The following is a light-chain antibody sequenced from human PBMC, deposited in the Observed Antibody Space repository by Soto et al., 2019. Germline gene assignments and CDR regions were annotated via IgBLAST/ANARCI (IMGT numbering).Light chain of an antibody. CDR1: RSNIGAGYD. J-gene: IGLJ3*02. CDR3: QSYDTSLSGWV. V-gene: IGLV1-40*01. Sequence: QSVLTQSPSVSGAPGQTITVSCTGSRSNIGAGYDVHWYQQLPGTAPKLLISYNNNRPSGVPDRFSGSKSGTSASLAITGLQLEDEADYYCQSYDTSLSGWVFGGGTKLTVL. CDR2: YNN.